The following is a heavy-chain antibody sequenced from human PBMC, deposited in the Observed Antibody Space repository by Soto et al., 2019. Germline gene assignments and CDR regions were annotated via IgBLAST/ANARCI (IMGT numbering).Heavy chain of an antibody. V-gene: IGHV4-34*01. D-gene: IGHD6-6*01. J-gene: IGHJ4*02. CDR3: ARVSQEYSSSSSIFAFDY. CDR2: INHSGST. Sequence: SETLSLTCAVYGGSFSGYYWSWIRQPPGKGLEWIGEINHSGSTNYNPSLKSRVTISVDTSKNQFSLKLSSVTAADTAVYYCARVSQEYSSSSSIFAFDYWGQGTLVTVS. CDR1: GGSFSGYY.